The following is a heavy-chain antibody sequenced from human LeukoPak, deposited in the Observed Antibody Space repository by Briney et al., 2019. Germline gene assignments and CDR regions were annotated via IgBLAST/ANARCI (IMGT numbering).Heavy chain of an antibody. V-gene: IGHV3-7*01. D-gene: IGHD2-2*01. J-gene: IGHJ4*02. CDR3: ARERSTWDY. CDR1: GFTFSIYW. Sequence: PGGSLRLSCAASGFTFSIYWMSWVRQAPGKGREWVANIKQNGGDKYYVDSVKGGFTISRDNAKNSLYLQMNSLRAEDTALYYCARERSTWDYWGQGTLVTVSS. CDR2: IKQNGGDK.